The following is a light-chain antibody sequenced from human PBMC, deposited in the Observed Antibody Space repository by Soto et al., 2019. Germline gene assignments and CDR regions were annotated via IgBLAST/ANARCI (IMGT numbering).Light chain of an antibody. J-gene: IGKJ1*01. CDR2: AAS. V-gene: IGKV1-39*01. Sequence: DIQMTQSPSSLSASVGDRVTITCRASQSISSYLNWYQQKPGKAPKLLIYAASSLQSGVPSRFSGSGSGTDFTLTISSLQPEDFALYYCQQYGGSPWTFGVGTKVEIK. CDR3: QQYGGSPWT. CDR1: QSISSY.